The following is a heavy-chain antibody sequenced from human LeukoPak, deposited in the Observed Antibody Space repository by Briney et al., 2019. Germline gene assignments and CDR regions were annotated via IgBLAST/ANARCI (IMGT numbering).Heavy chain of an antibody. CDR1: EFTFSSYA. Sequence: GGSLRLSCAASEFTFSSYAMTWVRQAPGKGLEWVSTITNSGGSTYFADSVKGRFTISRDNSKNTLFLQMNSLRAEDTAVYYCAKDLAGFASWGQGTLVTASS. J-gene: IGHJ4*02. V-gene: IGHV3-23*01. CDR3: AKDLAGFAS. CDR2: ITNSGGST.